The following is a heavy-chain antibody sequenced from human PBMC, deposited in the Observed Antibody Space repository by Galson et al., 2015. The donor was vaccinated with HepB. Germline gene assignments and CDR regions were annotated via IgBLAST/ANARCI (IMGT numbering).Heavy chain of an antibody. V-gene: IGHV4-34*01. D-gene: IGHD6-13*01. Sequence: SETLSLTCAVYGGSFSGYYWSWIRQPPGKGLEWIGEINHSGSTNYNPSLKSRVTISVDTSKNQFSLKLSSVTAADTAVYYCARAGRAAAGTRGKGYYYYGMDVWGQGTTVTVSS. J-gene: IGHJ6*02. CDR3: ARAGRAAAGTRGKGYYYYGMDV. CDR1: GGSFSGYY. CDR2: INHSGST.